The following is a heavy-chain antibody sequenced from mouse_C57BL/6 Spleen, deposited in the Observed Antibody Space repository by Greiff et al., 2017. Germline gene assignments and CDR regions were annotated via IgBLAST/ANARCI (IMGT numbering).Heavy chain of an antibody. V-gene: IGHV1-69*01. Sequence: QVQLQQPGAELVMPGASVKLSCKASGYTFTSYWMHWVKQRPGQGLEWIGEIDPSDSYTNYNQKFKGKSTLTVDKASSTAYMQLSRLTSEDSAVYYCARWGTTVVASYWYFDVWGTGTTVTVSS. J-gene: IGHJ1*03. CDR1: GYTFTSYW. D-gene: IGHD1-1*01. CDR2: IDPSDSYT. CDR3: ARWGTTVVASYWYFDV.